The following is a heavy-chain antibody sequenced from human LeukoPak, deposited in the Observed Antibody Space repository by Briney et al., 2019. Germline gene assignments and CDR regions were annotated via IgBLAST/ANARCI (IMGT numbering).Heavy chain of an antibody. Sequence: SETLSLTCTVSGGSISSYYWSWIRQPPGKGLEWIGYIYYSGSTNYNPSLKSRVTISVDTSKNQFSLKLSSVTAADTAVYYCARVFGYSGYEPFGYWGQGTLVTVSS. V-gene: IGHV4-59*01. CDR1: GGSISSYY. J-gene: IGHJ4*02. D-gene: IGHD5-12*01. CDR2: IYYSGST. CDR3: ARVFGYSGYEPFGY.